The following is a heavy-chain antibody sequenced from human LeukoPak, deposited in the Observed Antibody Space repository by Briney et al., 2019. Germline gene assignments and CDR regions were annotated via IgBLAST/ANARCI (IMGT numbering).Heavy chain of an antibody. V-gene: IGHV3-30*04. CDR2: ISYDGSNK. CDR1: GFTFSNYA. Sequence: GGSLRLSCAASGFTFSNYAMHWVRQAPGKGLEWVAVISYDGSNKYYADSVKGRFTISRDNSKNTLYLQMNSLRAEDTAVYYCARAPIAVAGQFAYWGQGTLVTVSS. D-gene: IGHD6-19*01. J-gene: IGHJ4*02. CDR3: ARAPIAVAGQFAY.